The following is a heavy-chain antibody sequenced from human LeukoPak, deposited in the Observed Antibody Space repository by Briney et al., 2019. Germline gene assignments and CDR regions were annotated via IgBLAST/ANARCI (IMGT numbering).Heavy chain of an antibody. D-gene: IGHD6-13*01. CDR2: IYSGGST. Sequence: GGSLRLSCAASGFTVSSNYMSWVRQAPGKGLEWVSVIYSGGSTYYADSVKGRFTISRDNSKNTLYPQMNSLRAEDTAVYYCAREQEQLGLALDYWGQGTLVTVSS. CDR3: AREQEQLGLALDY. J-gene: IGHJ4*02. V-gene: IGHV3-53*01. CDR1: GFTVSSNY.